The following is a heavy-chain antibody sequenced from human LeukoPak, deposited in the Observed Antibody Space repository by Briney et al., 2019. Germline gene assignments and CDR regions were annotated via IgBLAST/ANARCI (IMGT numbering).Heavy chain of an antibody. V-gene: IGHV3-21*01. J-gene: IGHJ4*02. D-gene: IGHD4-17*01. CDR2: ISSSSSYI. CDR3: ARVDLDYGARFDY. Sequence: GGSLRLSCAASGFTFSSYSMNWVRQAPGKGLEWVSSISSSSSYIYYADSVKGRFTISRDNAKNSLYLQMNSLRAEDTAVYYCARVDLDYGARFDYWGQGTLATVSS. CDR1: GFTFSSYS.